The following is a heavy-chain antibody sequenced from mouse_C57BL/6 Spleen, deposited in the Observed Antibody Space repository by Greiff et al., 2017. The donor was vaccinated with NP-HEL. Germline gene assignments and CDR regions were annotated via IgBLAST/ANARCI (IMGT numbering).Heavy chain of an antibody. CDR3: ARRGNYDAMDY. Sequence: VQVVESGPELVKPGASVKISCKASGYAFSSSWLNWVKQRPGKGLEWIGRIYPGDGDTNYNGKFKGKATLTADKSSSTAYMQLSSLTSEDSAVYFCARRGNYDAMDYWGQGTSVTVSS. CDR2: IYPGDGDT. V-gene: IGHV1-82*01. J-gene: IGHJ4*01. CDR1: GYAFSSSW.